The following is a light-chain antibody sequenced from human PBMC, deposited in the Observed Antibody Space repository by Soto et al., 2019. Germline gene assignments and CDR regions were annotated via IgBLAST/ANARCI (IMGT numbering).Light chain of an antibody. Sequence: QSVLTQPASVSGSPGQSITISCTGTSSDIGDYNSVSWYQQHPGTAPKLIIYEVSNRPSGLSNRFSGSKSGNTASLTISGLQAEDEADYYCSSYTSSSTVVFGGGTKLTVL. CDR3: SSYTSSSTVV. CDR1: SSDIGDYNS. V-gene: IGLV2-14*01. CDR2: EVS. J-gene: IGLJ2*01.